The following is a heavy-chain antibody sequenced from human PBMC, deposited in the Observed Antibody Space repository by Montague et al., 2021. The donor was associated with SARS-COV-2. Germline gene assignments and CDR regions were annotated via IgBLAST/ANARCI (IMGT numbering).Heavy chain of an antibody. J-gene: IGHJ4*02. Sequence: SETLSLTCTVSADSITNNYWTWIRQSPGKGLEWIGHITYRGSTTYNPSLKSRVTTSIDTSKNQFSLILKSVTAADTAVYYCARGGMYLSYWGQGTLVTVSP. CDR3: ARGGMYLSY. V-gene: IGHV4-59*13. D-gene: IGHD1-26*01. CDR2: ITYRGST. CDR1: ADSITNNY.